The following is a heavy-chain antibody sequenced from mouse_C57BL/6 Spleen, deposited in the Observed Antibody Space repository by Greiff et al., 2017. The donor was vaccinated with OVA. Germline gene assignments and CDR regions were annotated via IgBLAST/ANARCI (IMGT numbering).Heavy chain of an antibody. D-gene: IGHD1-1*01. CDR1: GFTFTDYY. Sequence: QVQLQQSGAELVRPGALVKLSCKASGFTFTDYYINWVKQRPGQGLEWIARIYPGSGNTYYNEKFKGKATLTAEKSSSTAYMQLSSLTSEDSAVYFAARDYYGGSLDYWGQGTTLTVSS. V-gene: IGHV1-76*01. CDR2: IYPGSGNT. J-gene: IGHJ2*01. CDR3: ARDYYGGSLDY.